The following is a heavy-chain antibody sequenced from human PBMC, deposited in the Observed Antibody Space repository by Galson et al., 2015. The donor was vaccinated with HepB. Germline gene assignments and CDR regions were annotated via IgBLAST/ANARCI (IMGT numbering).Heavy chain of an antibody. J-gene: IGHJ3*01. Sequence: SLRLSCAASGFMFNTYGMHWVRQAPGKGLERIAVTSYDGTTHYYADSVKGRITISRDNSKNTPYLQMNNLRLADTAVYYCARGSHSSGSFDVWGQGTMVTVSS. D-gene: IGHD3-22*01. CDR1: GFMFNTYG. V-gene: IGHV3-30*01. CDR2: TSYDGTTH. CDR3: ARGSHSSGSFDV.